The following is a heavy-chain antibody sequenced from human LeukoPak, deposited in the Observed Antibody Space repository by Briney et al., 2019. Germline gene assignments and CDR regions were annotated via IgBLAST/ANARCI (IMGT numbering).Heavy chain of an antibody. CDR1: GFTFSSYG. J-gene: IGHJ4*02. Sequence: GGSLRLSCAASGFTFSSYGMHWVRQAPGKGLEWVAVISYDGRNKYYADSVKGRFTISRDNSKNTLYLQMNSLRAEDTAVYYCAKDLHRGWLQPYCFDYWGQGTPVTVSS. V-gene: IGHV3-30*18. CDR2: ISYDGRNK. D-gene: IGHD5-24*01. CDR3: AKDLHRGWLQPYCFDY.